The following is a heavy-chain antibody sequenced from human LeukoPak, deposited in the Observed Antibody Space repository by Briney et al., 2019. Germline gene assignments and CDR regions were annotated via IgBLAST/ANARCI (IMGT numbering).Heavy chain of an antibody. V-gene: IGHV3-30-3*01. J-gene: IGHJ4*02. Sequence: PGGSLRLSCAASGFTFSSYAMHWVRHAPGQGLEGVAVISYDGSNKYYADSVKGRFTISRDNSKNTLYLQMNSLRAEDTAVYYCVRDQGGWGQGTLVTVSS. CDR3: VRDQGG. CDR2: ISYDGSNK. D-gene: IGHD1-26*01. CDR1: GFTFSSYA.